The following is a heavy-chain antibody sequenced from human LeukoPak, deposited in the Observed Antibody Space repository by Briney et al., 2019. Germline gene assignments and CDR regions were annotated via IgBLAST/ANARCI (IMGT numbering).Heavy chain of an antibody. CDR1: GYTFTSYD. CDR3: ARKRVIAAAGTGPGWWFDP. D-gene: IGHD6-13*01. CDR2: MNPNSGNT. J-gene: IGHJ5*02. Sequence: GASVKVSCKASGYTFTSYDINWVRQAPGQGLEWMGWMNPNSGNTGYAQKFQGRVTMTRNTSISTAYMELSSLRSEDTAVYYCARKRVIAAAGTGPGWWFDPWGQGTLVTVSS. V-gene: IGHV1-8*01.